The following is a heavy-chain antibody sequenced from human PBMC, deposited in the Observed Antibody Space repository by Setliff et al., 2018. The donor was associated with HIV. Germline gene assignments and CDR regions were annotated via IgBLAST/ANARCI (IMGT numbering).Heavy chain of an antibody. J-gene: IGHJ4*02. CDR2: IYHSGTT. V-gene: IGHV4-39*07. D-gene: IGHD6-13*01. Sequence: PSQTLSLTCTVSGGSTSSSSNYWGWIRQPPGKGLEWIGDIYHSGTTNHSPSLRNRVNMSVDKSRNKFSLNLTSVTAADTAIYYCARSPDRGLAAAIAAYFDYWGQGILVTVSS. CDR3: ARSPDRGLAAAIAAYFDY. CDR1: GGSTSSSSNY.